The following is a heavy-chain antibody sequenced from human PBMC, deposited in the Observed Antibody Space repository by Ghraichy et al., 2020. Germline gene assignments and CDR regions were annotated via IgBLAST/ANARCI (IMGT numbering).Heavy chain of an antibody. CDR1: GGSISSSSYY. CDR2: IYYSGST. CDR3: ARGRWLQLNY. D-gene: IGHD5-24*01. V-gene: IGHV4-39*01. Sequence: SETLSLTCTVSGGSISSSSYYWGWIRQPPGKGLEWIGSIYYSGSTYYNPSLKSRVTISVDTSKNQFSLKLSSVTAADTAVYYCARGRWLQLNYWGQGTLVTVSS. J-gene: IGHJ4*02.